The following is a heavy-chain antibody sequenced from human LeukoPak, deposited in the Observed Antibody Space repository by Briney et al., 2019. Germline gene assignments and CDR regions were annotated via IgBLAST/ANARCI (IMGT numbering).Heavy chain of an antibody. V-gene: IGHV1-2*06. Sequence: GASVKVSCKASGYTFTGYYIHWLRQAPEQGLEWMGRISPNSGVTNYARKFQGRVTITRDTSISTAYMELSSLRSDDTAVFYCAREVGYSTRYYGRLDPWGQGTLVIVSS. CDR2: ISPNSGVT. D-gene: IGHD2-2*01. CDR3: AREVGYSTRYYGRLDP. CDR1: GYTFTGYY. J-gene: IGHJ5*02.